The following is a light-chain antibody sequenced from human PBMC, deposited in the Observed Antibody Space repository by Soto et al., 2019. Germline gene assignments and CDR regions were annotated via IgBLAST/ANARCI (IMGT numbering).Light chain of an antibody. Sequence: QSALTQTRSVSGSPGQSVTISCTGTSSDVGRYNYVSWYQHHPGKAPKLMIYDVSTRPSGVPDRFSGSKSGTTASLTISGLQAEDEADYYCSSYVGSPYVFGTGTKLTVL. J-gene: IGLJ1*01. V-gene: IGLV2-11*01. CDR2: DVS. CDR3: SSYVGSPYV. CDR1: SSDVGRYNY.